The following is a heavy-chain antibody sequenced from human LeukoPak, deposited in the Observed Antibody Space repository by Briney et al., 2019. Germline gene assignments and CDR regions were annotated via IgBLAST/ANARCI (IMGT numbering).Heavy chain of an antibody. CDR3: AREFRSYPDY. CDR1: GFTFSSYE. D-gene: IGHD1-26*01. J-gene: IGHJ4*02. V-gene: IGHV3-48*03. Sequence: GGSLRLSCAASGFTFSSYEMNWVRQAPGKGLEWVSYISSSGSTIYYADSVKGRFTISRGNAKNSLYLQVNSLRAEDTAVYYCAREFRSYPDYWGQGTLVTVSS. CDR2: ISSSGSTI.